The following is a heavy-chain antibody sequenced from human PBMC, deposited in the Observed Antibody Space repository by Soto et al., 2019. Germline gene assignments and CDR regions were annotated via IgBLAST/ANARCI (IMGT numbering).Heavy chain of an antibody. CDR2: IYHSGST. V-gene: IGHV4-30-2*01. J-gene: IGHJ5*02. D-gene: IGHD6-13*01. CDR1: GGSISSGGYS. CDR3: ARVTPLIAAAGRWFDP. Sequence: PSETLSLTCAVSGGSISSGGYSWSWIRQPPGKGLEWIGYIYHSGSTYYNPSLKSRVTISVDRSKNQFSLKLSSVTAADTAVYYCARVTPLIAAAGRWFDPWGQGTLVTVSS.